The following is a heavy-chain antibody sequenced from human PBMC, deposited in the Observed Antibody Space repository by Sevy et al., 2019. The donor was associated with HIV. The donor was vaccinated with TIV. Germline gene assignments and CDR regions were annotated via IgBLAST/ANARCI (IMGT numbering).Heavy chain of an antibody. Sequence: ASVKVSCKASGGTFNNYAISWVRQAPGQGLEWMGGIISIFGTTNYAQKFQGRVTITADESTKTAYMELSSLRSEDTAVYYCATGLPGEYVDCSSCYSDYFAYWGQGTLVTVSS. V-gene: IGHV1-69*13. D-gene: IGHD2-15*01. J-gene: IGHJ4*02. CDR1: GGTFNNYA. CDR2: IISIFGTT. CDR3: ATGLPGEYVDCSSCYSDYFAY.